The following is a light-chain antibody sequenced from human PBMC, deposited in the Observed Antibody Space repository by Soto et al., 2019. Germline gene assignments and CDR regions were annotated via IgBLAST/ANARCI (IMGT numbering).Light chain of an antibody. CDR2: AAS. J-gene: IGKJ4*01. Sequence: DIQLTQSPSSLSASVGARVTITCRASQGISSYLAWYQQKPGKAPKLLIYAASTLQSGVPSRFSGSGSRTAFSLTINSLQPEDCATYYCQQLNCCPFLTFDGSTQV. CDR1: QGISSY. V-gene: IGKV1-9*01. CDR3: QQLNCCPFLT.